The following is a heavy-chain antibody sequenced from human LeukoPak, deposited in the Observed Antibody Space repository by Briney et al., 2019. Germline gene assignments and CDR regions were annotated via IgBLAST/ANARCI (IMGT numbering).Heavy chain of an antibody. CDR2: ISAYNGNT. Sequence: GESLKISCKGSGYSFTSYWIGWVRQAPGQGLEWIGWISAYNGNTNYAQKLQGRVTMTTDTSTSTAYMELRSLRSDDTAVYYCARERKDSSGSDYYYYYYYGMDVWGQGTTVTVSS. D-gene: IGHD3-22*01. V-gene: IGHV1-18*04. J-gene: IGHJ6*02. CDR1: GYSFTSYW. CDR3: ARERKDSSGSDYYYYYYYGMDV.